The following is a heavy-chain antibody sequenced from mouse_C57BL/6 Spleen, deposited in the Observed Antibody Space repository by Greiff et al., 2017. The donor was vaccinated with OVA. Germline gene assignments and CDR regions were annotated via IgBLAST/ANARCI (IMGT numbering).Heavy chain of an antibody. J-gene: IGHJ4*01. CDR3: TRSGGYSYDGDYYAMDY. V-gene: IGHV1-15*01. CDR1: GYTFTDYE. D-gene: IGHD2-12*01. Sequence: VQLQQSGAELVRPGASVTLSCKASGYTFTDYEMHWVKQTPVHGLEWIGAIDPETGGTAYNQKFKGKAILTADKSSSTAYMELRSLTSEDSAVYYCTRSGGYSYDGDYYAMDYWGQGTSVTVSS. CDR2: IDPETGGT.